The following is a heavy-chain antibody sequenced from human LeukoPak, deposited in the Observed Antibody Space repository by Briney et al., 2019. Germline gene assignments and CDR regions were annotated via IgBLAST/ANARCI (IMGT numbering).Heavy chain of an antibody. CDR2: IYYSGST. CDR1: GGSISSYY. CDR3: ARRGYCGGDCYPFDY. Sequence: PSETLSLTCTVSGGSISSYYWSWIRQPPGKGLEWIGYIYYSGSTNYNPSLKSRVTISVDTSKNQFSLKLGSVTAADTAVYYCARRGYCGGDCYPFDYWGQGTLVTVSS. V-gene: IGHV4-59*08. D-gene: IGHD2-21*02. J-gene: IGHJ4*02.